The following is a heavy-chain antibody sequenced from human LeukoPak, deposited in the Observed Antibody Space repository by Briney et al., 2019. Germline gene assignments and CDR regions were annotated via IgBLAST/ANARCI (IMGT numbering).Heavy chain of an antibody. J-gene: IGHJ4*01. D-gene: IGHD3-10*01. V-gene: IGHV3-64*01. CDR3: ARGTGSLFY. CDR1: GFTFSDYA. CDR2: ISSNGRSI. Sequence: TGGSLRLSCAASGFTFSDYAMHWVRQSPGKELEYVSAISSNGRSIRYANSVEGRFTISKDNSQNTLYLQMDSLRAEDMAVYYCARGTGSLFYWGHGILVTVSS.